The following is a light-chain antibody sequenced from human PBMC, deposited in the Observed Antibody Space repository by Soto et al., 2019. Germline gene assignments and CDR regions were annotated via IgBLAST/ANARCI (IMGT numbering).Light chain of an antibody. J-gene: IGKJ1*01. CDR3: HQYNSYSRT. CDR2: KAS. Sequence: DIQMTQSPSTLSASVGDRVTITCRASQSISSWLAWYQQKPGKAPKLLIYKASSLESGVPSRFSGSGSGTEFTLTIRRLQPDDFAASYCHQYNSYSRTFGQGTKVEIK. V-gene: IGKV1-5*03. CDR1: QSISSW.